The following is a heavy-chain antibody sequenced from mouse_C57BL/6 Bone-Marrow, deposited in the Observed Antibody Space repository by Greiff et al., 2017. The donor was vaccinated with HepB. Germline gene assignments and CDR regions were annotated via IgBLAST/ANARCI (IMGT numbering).Heavy chain of an antibody. J-gene: IGHJ4*01. CDR2: ISNGGGST. V-gene: IGHV5-12*01. Sequence: EVKLMESGGGLVQPGGSLKLSCAASGFTFSDYYMYWVRQTPEKRLEWVAYISNGGGSTYYPDTVKGRFTISRDNAKNTLYLQMSRLKSDDTAMYYCARQGGYDYVYAMDYWGQGTSVTVSS. CDR1: GFTFSDYY. CDR3: ARQGGYDYVYAMDY. D-gene: IGHD2-4*01.